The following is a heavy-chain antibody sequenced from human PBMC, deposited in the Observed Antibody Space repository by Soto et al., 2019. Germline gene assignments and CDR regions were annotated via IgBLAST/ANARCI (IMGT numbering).Heavy chain of an antibody. V-gene: IGHV4-34*01. Sequence: KPSETLSLTCAVYGGSFSGYYWSWIRQPPGKGLEWIGEINHSGSTYYNPSLKSRVTISVDRSKNQFSLKLSSVTAADTAVYYCARAYYDFWSGPNRANWFDPWGQGTLVTVSS. CDR3: ARAYYDFWSGPNRANWFDP. CDR2: INHSGST. D-gene: IGHD3-3*01. J-gene: IGHJ5*02. CDR1: GGSFSGYY.